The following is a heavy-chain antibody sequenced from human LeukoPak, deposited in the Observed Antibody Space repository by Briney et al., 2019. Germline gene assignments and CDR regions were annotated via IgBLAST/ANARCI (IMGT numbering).Heavy chain of an antibody. J-gene: IGHJ6*02. V-gene: IGHV3-48*03. CDR3: ARDTYYDFWSGYSLSPYYYYYGMDV. CDR2: ISSSGSTI. CDR1: GFTFSSYE. Sequence: PGGSLRLSCAASGFTFSSYEMNWVRQAPGKGLEWVSYISSSGSTIYYADSVKGRFTISRDNAKNSLYLQMNSLRAEDTAVYYCARDTYYDFWSGYSLSPYYYYYGMDVWGQGTTVTVSS. D-gene: IGHD3-3*01.